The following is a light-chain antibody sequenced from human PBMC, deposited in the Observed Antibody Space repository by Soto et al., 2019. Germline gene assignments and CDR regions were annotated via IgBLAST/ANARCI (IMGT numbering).Light chain of an antibody. CDR1: TSDVENYYL. J-gene: IGLJ2*01. Sequence: QSVLTQPASVSRSPGQSITISCTGTTSDVENYYLVSWYQHHPGKAPKLMIYEASQRPSGVSNRFSGSKSGNTASLTISGLQAEDESDYYCCSYAGSGTWLFGGGTQLTVL. V-gene: IGLV2-23*01. CDR2: EAS. CDR3: CSYAGSGTWL.